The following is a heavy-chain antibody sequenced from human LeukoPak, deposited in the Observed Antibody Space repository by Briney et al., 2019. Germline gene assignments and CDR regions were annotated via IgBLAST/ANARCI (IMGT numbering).Heavy chain of an antibody. V-gene: IGHV3-21*01. CDR1: GFTFSSYS. CDR2: ISSSSSYI. Sequence: PGGSLRLSCAASGFTFSSYSMNWVRQAPGRGLEWVSSISSSSSYIYYADSVKGRFTISRDNAKNSLYLQMNSLRAEDTAVYYCAKENDIVVVYYFDYWGQGTLVTVSS. J-gene: IGHJ4*02. CDR3: AKENDIVVVYYFDY. D-gene: IGHD2-2*01.